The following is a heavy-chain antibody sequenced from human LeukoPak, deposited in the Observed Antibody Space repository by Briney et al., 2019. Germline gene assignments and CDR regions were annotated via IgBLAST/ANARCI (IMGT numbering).Heavy chain of an antibody. J-gene: IGHJ4*02. CDR2: ISSSGSTI. D-gene: IGHD3-22*01. CDR1: GFTFSDYY. Sequence: GGSLRLSCAASGFTFSDYYMSWIRQAPGKRLEWVSYISSSGSTIYYADSVKGRFTISRDNAKNSLYLQMNSLRAEDTAVYYCARAQTREFGIEVVKTPFDYWGQGTLVTVSS. V-gene: IGHV3-11*01. CDR3: ARAQTREFGIEVVKTPFDY.